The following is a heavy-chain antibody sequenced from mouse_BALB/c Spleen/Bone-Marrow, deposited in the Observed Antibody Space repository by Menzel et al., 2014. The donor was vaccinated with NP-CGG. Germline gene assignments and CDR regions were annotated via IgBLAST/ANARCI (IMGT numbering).Heavy chain of an antibody. Sequence: LQQPGSELVRPGASVKLSCKASGYTFXSYWMHWVKQRPGQGLEWIGNIYPGTGSTNYDEKFKTKATLTVDTSSSTAYMQLSSLTSEDSAVYYCARWLLLDYWGQGTTLTVSS. CDR1: GYTFXSYW. D-gene: IGHD2-3*01. V-gene: IGHV1S22*01. J-gene: IGHJ2*01. CDR3: ARWLLLDY. CDR2: IYPGTGST.